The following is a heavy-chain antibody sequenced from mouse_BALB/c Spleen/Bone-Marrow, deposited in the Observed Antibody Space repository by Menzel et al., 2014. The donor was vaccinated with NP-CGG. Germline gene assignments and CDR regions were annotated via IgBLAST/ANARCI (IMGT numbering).Heavy chain of an antibody. J-gene: IGHJ4*01. CDR3: ARDGNVAMDY. Sequence: DVQLVESGGGLVKPGGSLKLSCAVSGFTFSDYYMYWVRQNPEKRLEWVATINDGGSYAYYPDSVKGRFTISRDNAKNNLYLQMSSLKSEDTAMYYCARDGNVAMDYWGQGTSVTVSS. CDR2: INDGGSYA. V-gene: IGHV5-4*02. CDR1: GFTFSDYY. D-gene: IGHD2-1*01.